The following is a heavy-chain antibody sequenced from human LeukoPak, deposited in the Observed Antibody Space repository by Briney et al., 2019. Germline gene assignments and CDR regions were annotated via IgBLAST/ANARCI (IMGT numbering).Heavy chain of an antibody. CDR2: INPSGGST. V-gene: IGHV1-46*01. Sequence: GALVKVSCKASGYTFTSYYMHWVRQAPGQGLEWMGIINPSGGSTSYAQKFQGRVTMTRDMSTSTVYMELSSLRSDDTAVYFCARDNSVGDYAWWFDPWGQGTLVTVSS. D-gene: IGHD1-26*01. CDR1: GYTFTSYY. CDR3: ARDNSVGDYAWWFDP. J-gene: IGHJ5*02.